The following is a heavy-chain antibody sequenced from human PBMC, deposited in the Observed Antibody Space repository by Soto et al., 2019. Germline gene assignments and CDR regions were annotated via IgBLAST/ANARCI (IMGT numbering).Heavy chain of an antibody. J-gene: IGHJ4*02. Sequence: QVQLVESGGGVVQPGRSLRLSCAASGFTFSSYAMHWVRQAPGKGLEWVAVISYDGSNKYYADSVKGRFTISRDNSKNTLYLQMNSLRAEDTAVYYCARDTPLLLVTAFDYWGQGTLVTVSS. CDR3: ARDTPLLLVTAFDY. V-gene: IGHV3-30-3*01. CDR2: ISYDGSNK. CDR1: GFTFSSYA. D-gene: IGHD2-21*02.